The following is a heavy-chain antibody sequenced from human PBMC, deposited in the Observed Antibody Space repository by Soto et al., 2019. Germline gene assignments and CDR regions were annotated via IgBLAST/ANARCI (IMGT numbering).Heavy chain of an antibody. V-gene: IGHV3-23*01. CDR1: GFTFSSYA. D-gene: IGHD6-19*01. J-gene: IGHJ4*02. CDR2: ISGSGGST. Sequence: GGSLRLSCAASGFTFSSYAMSWVRQAPGKGLEWVSAISGSGGSTYYADSVKGRFTISRDNSKNTLYLQMNSLRAEDTAVYYCAKDSVWAVAGTLGFEYYFDYWGQGTLVTVSS. CDR3: AKDSVWAVAGTLGFEYYFDY.